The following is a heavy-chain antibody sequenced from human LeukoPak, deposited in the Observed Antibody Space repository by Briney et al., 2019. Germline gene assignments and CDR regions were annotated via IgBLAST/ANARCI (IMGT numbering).Heavy chain of an antibody. D-gene: IGHD6-13*01. CDR2: INHSGST. CDR1: GGSFSGYY. Sequence: PSETLSLTCAVYGGSFSGYYWSWIRQPPGKGLEWIGEINHSGSTNYNPSLKSRVTISVDTSKNQFSLKLSSVTAADTAVYYCARGTAAAARKGTDYWGQGTLVTVSS. CDR3: ARGTAAAARKGTDY. J-gene: IGHJ4*02. V-gene: IGHV4-34*01.